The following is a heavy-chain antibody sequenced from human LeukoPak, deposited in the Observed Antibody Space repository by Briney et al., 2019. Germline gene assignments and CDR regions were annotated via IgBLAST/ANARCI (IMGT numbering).Heavy chain of an antibody. D-gene: IGHD3-3*01. CDR1: GNSISSGDNY. V-gene: IGHV4-61*02. CDR3: ARRSGYYSAYFDY. Sequence: KPSQTLSLTCTVSGNSISSGDNYWSWIRQPAGKGLEWIGRIYTSGSTNYNPSLKSRVTISVDTSKNQFSLKLSSVTAADTAVYYCARRSGYYSAYFDYWGQGTLVTVSS. J-gene: IGHJ4*02. CDR2: IYTSGST.